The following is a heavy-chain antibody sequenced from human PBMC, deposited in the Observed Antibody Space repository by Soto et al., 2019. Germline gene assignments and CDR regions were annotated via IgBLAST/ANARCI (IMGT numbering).Heavy chain of an antibody. D-gene: IGHD3-10*01. V-gene: IGHV4-31*03. J-gene: IGHJ5*02. CDR2: IYYSGST. CDR3: ARNVLLWFGEEYNWFDP. Sequence: QVQLQESGPGLVKPSQTLSLTCTVSGGSISSGGYYWSWIRQHPGKGLEWIGYIYYSGSTYYNPSLKSRVTISVDTSKNQFSLKLSSVTAAATAVYYCARNVLLWFGEEYNWFDPWGQGTLVTVSS. CDR1: GGSISSGGYY.